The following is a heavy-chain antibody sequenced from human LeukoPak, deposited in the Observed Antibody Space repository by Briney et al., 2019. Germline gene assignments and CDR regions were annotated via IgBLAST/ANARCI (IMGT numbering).Heavy chain of an antibody. D-gene: IGHD2-15*01. Sequence: GGSLRLSCAASGFTFSDFWMTWVRQAPGKGLEWVANIKEDGREKYYVDSVKGRFTLSKDNAKNSVYLQMNSLGAEDRAVYYCARGWGEKGYCRGGTCNNPQFDYWGQGILVTVSS. CDR2: IKEDGREK. V-gene: IGHV3-7*01. CDR1: GFTFSDFW. CDR3: ARGWGEKGYCRGGTCNNPQFDY. J-gene: IGHJ4*02.